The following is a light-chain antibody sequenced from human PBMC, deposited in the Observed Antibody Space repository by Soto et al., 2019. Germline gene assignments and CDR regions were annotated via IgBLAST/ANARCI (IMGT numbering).Light chain of an antibody. J-gene: IGKJ4*01. CDR1: QDISSW. CDR3: QQANSFPLT. CDR2: AAS. V-gene: IGKV1-12*01. Sequence: DIQVTQSPSSVSASVGDRVTITCRASQDISSWLAWYQQKPGKAPKLLIYAASSLQSGVPSRFRGSGSGTDFSLTITSLQPEDFASYYCQQANSFPLTCGGGTKVEIK.